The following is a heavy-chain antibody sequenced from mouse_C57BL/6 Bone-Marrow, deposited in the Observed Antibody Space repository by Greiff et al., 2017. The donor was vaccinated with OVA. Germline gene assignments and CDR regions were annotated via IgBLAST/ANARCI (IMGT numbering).Heavy chain of an antibody. CDR1: GFTFSSYG. D-gene: IGHD4-1*02. CDR3: ARLNWDGAY. CDR2: ISSGGSYT. J-gene: IGHJ3*01. V-gene: IGHV5-6*01. Sequence: DVQLQESGGDLVKPGGSLKLSCAASGFTFSSYGMSWVRQTPDKRLEWVATISSGGSYTYYPDSVKGRFTISRDNAKNTLYLQMSSLKSEDTAMYYCARLNWDGAYWGQGTLVTVSA.